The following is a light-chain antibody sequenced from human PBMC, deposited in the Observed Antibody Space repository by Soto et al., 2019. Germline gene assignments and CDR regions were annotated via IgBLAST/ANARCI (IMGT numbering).Light chain of an antibody. CDR2: GAS. V-gene: IGKV3-20*01. CDR1: QSVSSSS. CDR3: QQYGSSPYT. J-gene: IGKJ2*01. Sequence: EIVLTQSPGTLSLSPGKRATLSCRASQSVSSSSLAWYQQKPGQAPRLLIYGASSRAAGIPDRFSGSGSGTDFTLTISRLEPEDFAVYYCQQYGSSPYTFGQGTELEIK.